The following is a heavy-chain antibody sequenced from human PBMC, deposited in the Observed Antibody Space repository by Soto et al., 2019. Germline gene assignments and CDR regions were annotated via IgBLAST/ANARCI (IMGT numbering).Heavy chain of an antibody. J-gene: IGHJ4*01. CDR3: AYGLRAPYYLHY. V-gene: IGHV4-31*03. CDR1: GGSISSSGYY. Sequence: PSETLSLTCTVLGGSISSSGYYWSWVRQHPGKGLEWIGYIHYGGSPYYSPSLKSRTTISVDTSTNQFSLTLTSVTPADTAVYYCAYGLRAPYYLHYWGQGTLVTVSS. D-gene: IGHD3-10*01. CDR2: IHYGGSP.